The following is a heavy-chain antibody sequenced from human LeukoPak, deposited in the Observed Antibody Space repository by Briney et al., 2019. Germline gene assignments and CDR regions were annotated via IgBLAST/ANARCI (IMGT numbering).Heavy chain of an antibody. J-gene: IGHJ6*03. CDR1: GYTFIIYG. CDR2: ISPYTTKT. V-gene: IGHV1-18*01. Sequence: ASVKVSFKXSGYTFIIYGITWVRQAPGQGLEWMGWISPYTTKTNYAQSLQGRVTMTTDTSTSTAYMELRSLRSDDTAVYYCAREGGVGPTAPPDYYSYQMDVWGKGTTVTVSS. D-gene: IGHD1-26*01. CDR3: AREGGVGPTAPPDYYSYQMDV.